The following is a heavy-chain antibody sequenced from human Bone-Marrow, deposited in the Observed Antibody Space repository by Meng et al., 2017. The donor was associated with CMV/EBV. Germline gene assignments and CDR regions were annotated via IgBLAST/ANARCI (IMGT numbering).Heavy chain of an antibody. CDR2: IYYSGST. V-gene: IGHV4-39*02. Sequence: SETLSLTCTISGDSISSSSCSWGWIRQPPGKGLAYFGTIYYSGSTFYNPSLKSRVTISVDTSMNHFSLKLTSVTAADTAVYYCARGAEYDILTGSSWYFDLWGRGTLVTVSS. D-gene: IGHD3-9*01. CDR1: GDSISSSSCS. J-gene: IGHJ2*01. CDR3: ARGAEYDILTGSSWYFDL.